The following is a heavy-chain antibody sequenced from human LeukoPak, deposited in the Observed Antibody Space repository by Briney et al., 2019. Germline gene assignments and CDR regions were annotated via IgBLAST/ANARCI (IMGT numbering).Heavy chain of an antibody. J-gene: IGHJ3*02. Sequence: SETLSLTCTVSGGSISSGDYYWSWIRQPPGKGLEWIGYIYYSGSTNYNPSLKSRVTISVDTSKNQFSLKLSSVTAADTAVYYCARDRVAGTDIWGQGTMVTVSS. D-gene: IGHD6-13*01. CDR2: IYYSGST. CDR1: GGSISSGDYY. CDR3: ARDRVAGTDI. V-gene: IGHV4-61*08.